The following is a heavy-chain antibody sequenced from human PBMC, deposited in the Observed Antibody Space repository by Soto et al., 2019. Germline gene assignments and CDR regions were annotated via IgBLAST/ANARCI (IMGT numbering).Heavy chain of an antibody. CDR3: ARQSYYDILTGSPLIY. Sequence: PSETLSLTCTVSGGSISSSSYYWGWIRQPPGKGLEWIGSIYYSGSTYYNPSLKSRVTISVDTSKNQFSLKLSSVTAADTAVYYCARQSYYDILTGSPLIYWGQGTLVTVS. CDR1: GGSISSSSYY. D-gene: IGHD3-9*01. CDR2: IYYSGST. J-gene: IGHJ4*02. V-gene: IGHV4-39*01.